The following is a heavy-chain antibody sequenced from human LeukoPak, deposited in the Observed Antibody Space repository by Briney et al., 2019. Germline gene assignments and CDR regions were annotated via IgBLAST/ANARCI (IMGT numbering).Heavy chain of an antibody. D-gene: IGHD2-15*01. Sequence: QPGGSLRLSGAASGFTFRNYWMGWVRQAPGKGLEWVANTKPDGTAEYYADSVRGRFTTSKDNANNFLYLQMYSPRGEDTAVYYCARDGGLHRNFGYWGQGTLVTVSS. CDR2: TKPDGTAE. V-gene: IGHV3-7*01. CDR3: ARDGGLHRNFGY. CDR1: GFTFRNYW. J-gene: IGHJ4*02.